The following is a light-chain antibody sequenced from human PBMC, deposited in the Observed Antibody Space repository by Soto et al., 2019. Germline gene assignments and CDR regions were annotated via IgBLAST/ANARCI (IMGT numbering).Light chain of an antibody. CDR1: ETVTGKC. V-gene: IGKV3-20*01. J-gene: IGKJ1*01. CDR2: AAS. Sequence: EIVLTQSPGTLSLSPADRATLSCRASETVTGKCLAWYQQKVGQAPRLLIFAASNRATGIPDRFSGSGSGTDFTLTISRLEPEDFAMYFCQQYSSPPQTFGQGTKVDIK. CDR3: QQYSSPPQT.